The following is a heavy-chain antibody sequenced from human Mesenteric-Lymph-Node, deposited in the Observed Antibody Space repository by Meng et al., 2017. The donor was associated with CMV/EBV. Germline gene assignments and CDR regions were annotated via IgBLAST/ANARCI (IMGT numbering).Heavy chain of an antibody. D-gene: IGHD3-22*01. Sequence: LRLSCAISGDSVSSNSAAWNWIRQSPSRGLEWLGRTYYRSKWYNDYAVSVKSRITINPDTSKNQFSLQLNSVTPEDTAVYYCARDRHYYDSSGYYSHYYYYGMDVWGQGTTVTVSS. CDR2: TYYRSKWYN. J-gene: IGHJ6*02. CDR1: GDSVSSNSAA. V-gene: IGHV6-1*01. CDR3: ARDRHYYDSSGYYSHYYYYGMDV.